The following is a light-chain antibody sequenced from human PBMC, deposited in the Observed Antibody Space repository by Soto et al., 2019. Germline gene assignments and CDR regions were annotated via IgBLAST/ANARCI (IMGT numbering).Light chain of an antibody. CDR2: GAS. V-gene: IGKV3-20*01. J-gene: IGKJ2*01. Sequence: EMVLTQSPDTLSLSPGETATLSCRASQSVTMSYLAWYQQRPGQAPRLLIYGASSRAAGIPDRFSGSGSGTDFTLTITRLEPEEFAVYYCQQYGSSRTFGQGTKLEIK. CDR1: QSVTMSY. CDR3: QQYGSSRT.